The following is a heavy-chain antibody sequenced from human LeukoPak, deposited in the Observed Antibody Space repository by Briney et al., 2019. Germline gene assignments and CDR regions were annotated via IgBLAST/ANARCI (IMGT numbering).Heavy chain of an antibody. CDR2: ISDSGGGT. D-gene: IGHD3-16*01. CDR3: AKVGVGWVAFEY. V-gene: IGHV3-23*01. Sequence: PGGSLRLFCAASGFTFSNFAMSWVRQAPGKGLQWVSAISDSGGGTFYADSVKGRFTISRDSSKNTLYLQMNSLRAEDTAVYYCAKVGVGWVAFEYWGQGTLVTVSS. CDR1: GFTFSNFA. J-gene: IGHJ4*02.